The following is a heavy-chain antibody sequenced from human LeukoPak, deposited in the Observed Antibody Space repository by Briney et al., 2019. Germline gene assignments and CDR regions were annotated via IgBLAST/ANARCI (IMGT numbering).Heavy chain of an antibody. V-gene: IGHV3-7*01. CDR3: ARDEPYYDFWSGYSNNWFDP. D-gene: IGHD3-3*01. J-gene: IGHJ5*02. Sequence: PGGSLRLSCAASGFTFSSYWMSWVRQAPGKRLEWVANIKEDGSEKYYVDSVKGRFTISRDNAKNSLYLQMNSLRAEDTAVYYCARDEPYYDFWSGYSNNWFDPWGQGTLVTVSS. CDR1: GFTFSSYW. CDR2: IKEDGSEK.